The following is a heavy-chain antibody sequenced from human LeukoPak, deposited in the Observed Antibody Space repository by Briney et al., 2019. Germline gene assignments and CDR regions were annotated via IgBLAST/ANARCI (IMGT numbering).Heavy chain of an antibody. CDR1: GFTFSTYA. CDR2: ISGSGGDT. D-gene: IGHD6-19*01. CDR3: AKGGGWLYYFDY. J-gene: IGHJ4*02. Sequence: GGSLRLSCAASGFTFSTYAMNWVRQAPGKGLEWVSAISGSGGDTYYADSVRGRFTISRDNSKNTLYLQLNSLRAEGTAVYYCAKGGGWLYYFDYWGQGTLVTVSS. V-gene: IGHV3-23*01.